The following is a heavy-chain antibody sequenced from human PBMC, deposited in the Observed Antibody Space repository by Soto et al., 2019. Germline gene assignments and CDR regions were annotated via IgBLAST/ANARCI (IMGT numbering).Heavy chain of an antibody. CDR3: ARSEGSIAARDNWFDP. CDR2: TYYRSKWYN. CDR1: GDSVSSNSAA. D-gene: IGHD6-6*01. V-gene: IGHV6-1*01. J-gene: IGHJ5*02. Sequence: PSQTLSLTCAISGDSVSSNSAAWNWIRQSPSRGLEWLGRTYYRSKWYNDYAVSVKSRITINPDTSKNQFSLQLNSVTPEDTAVYYCARSEGSIAARDNWFDPWGQGTLVTVSS.